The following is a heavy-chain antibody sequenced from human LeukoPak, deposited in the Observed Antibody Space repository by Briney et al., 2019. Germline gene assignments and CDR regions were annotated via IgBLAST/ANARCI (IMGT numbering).Heavy chain of an antibody. J-gene: IGHJ1*01. CDR2: IYTSGST. CDR1: GGSISSYY. D-gene: IGHD2-15*01. CDR3: ASVVVAATRPSPKRQNGQYFQH. V-gene: IGHV4-4*07. Sequence: SETLSLTCTVSGGSISSYYWSWIRQPAGKGLEWIGRIYTSGSTNYNPSLKSRVTISVDTSKNQFSLKLSSVTAADTAVYYCASVVVAATRPSPKRQNGQYFQHWGQGTLVTVSS.